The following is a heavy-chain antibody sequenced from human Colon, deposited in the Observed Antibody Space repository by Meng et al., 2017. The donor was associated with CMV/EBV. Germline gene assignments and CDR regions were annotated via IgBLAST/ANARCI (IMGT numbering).Heavy chain of an antibody. V-gene: IGHV3-23*01. CDR3: AKQGGITIFGVVTPFDY. CDR1: GFTFSSYA. D-gene: IGHD3-3*01. J-gene: IGHJ4*02. Sequence: LTGAASGFTFSSYAMSWVRQAPGKGLEWVSAISGSGGSTYYADSVKGRFTISRDNSKNTLYLQMNSLRAEDTAVYYCAKQGGITIFGVVTPFDYWGQGTLVTVSS. CDR2: ISGSGGST.